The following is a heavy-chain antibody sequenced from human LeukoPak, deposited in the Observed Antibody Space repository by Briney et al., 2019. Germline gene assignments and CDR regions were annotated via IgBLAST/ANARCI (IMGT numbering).Heavy chain of an antibody. CDR1: GGSISGGSYY. D-gene: IGHD3-22*01. V-gene: IGHV4-61*02. CDR2: IYTSGST. CDR3: VRSSSLLLQGYYFDY. J-gene: IGHJ4*02. Sequence: SETLSLTCTVSGGSISGGSYYWSWIRQPAGKGLEWIGRIYTSGSTNYNPSLKSRVTISVDTPKNQFSLKLSSVTAADTAVYYCVRSSSLLLQGYYFDYWGQGTLVTVSS.